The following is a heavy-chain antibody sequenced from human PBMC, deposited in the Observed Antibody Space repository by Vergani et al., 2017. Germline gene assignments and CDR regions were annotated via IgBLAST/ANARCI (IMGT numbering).Heavy chain of an antibody. CDR3: AKETIVGANWRGGFDY. CDR2: IIPIFGTA. CDR1: GGTFSSYA. V-gene: IGHV1-69*18. Sequence: QVQLVQSGAEVKKPGSSVKVSCKASGGTFSSYAISWVRQAPGQGLEWMGRIIPIFGTANYAQKFQGRVTITADESTSTAYMELSSLRAEDTAVYYWAKETIVGANWRGGFDYWGQGTLVTVSS. J-gene: IGHJ4*02. D-gene: IGHD1-26*01.